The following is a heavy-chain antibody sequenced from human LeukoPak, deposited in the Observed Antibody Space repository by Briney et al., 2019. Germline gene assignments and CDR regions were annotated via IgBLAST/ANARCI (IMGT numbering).Heavy chain of an antibody. Sequence: SETLSLTGTVSGGSISSYYWSWIRQPPGKGLEWIGYIYYSGSTNYNPSLKSRVTISVDTSKNQFSLKLSSVPAADTAVYYCARQSCSGGSCYPRPYWYFDLWGRGTLVTVSS. D-gene: IGHD2-15*01. CDR1: GGSISSYY. V-gene: IGHV4-59*08. CDR3: ARQSCSGGSCYPRPYWYFDL. J-gene: IGHJ2*01. CDR2: IYYSGST.